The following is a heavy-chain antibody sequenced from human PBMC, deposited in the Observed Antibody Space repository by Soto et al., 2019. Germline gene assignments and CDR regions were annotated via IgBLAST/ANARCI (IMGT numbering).Heavy chain of an antibody. CDR1: GDSVSSNSAA. CDR3: ARGLKWLISDKTRINYYGMDV. Sequence: PSQTLSLTCAISGDSVSSNSAAWNWIRQSPSRGLEWLGRTYYRSKWYNDYAVSVKSRITINPDTSKNQFSLQLNSVTPEDTAVYYCARGLKWLISDKTRINYYGMDVWGQGTTVTVSS. CDR2: TYYRSKWYN. V-gene: IGHV6-1*01. D-gene: IGHD5-18*01. J-gene: IGHJ6*02.